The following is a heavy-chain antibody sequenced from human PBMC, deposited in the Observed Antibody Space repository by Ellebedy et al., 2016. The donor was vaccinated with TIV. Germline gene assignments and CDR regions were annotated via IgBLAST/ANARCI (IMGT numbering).Heavy chain of an antibody. CDR3: ARAATYYYTSGSYFDY. Sequence: SVKVSCKASVGPFSGSAISWVRQAPGQGLEWMGGINPIFGITNYAKKFQGRVTITTDASTSTAYMDLRSLRSEDTAVYYCARAATYYYTSGSYFDYWGQGTPVTVSS. J-gene: IGHJ4*02. CDR2: INPIFGIT. CDR1: VGPFSGSA. D-gene: IGHD3-10*01. V-gene: IGHV1-69*05.